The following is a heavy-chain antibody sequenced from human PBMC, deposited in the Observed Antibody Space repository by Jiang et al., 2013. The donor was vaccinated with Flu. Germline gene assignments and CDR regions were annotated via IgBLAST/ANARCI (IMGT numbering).Heavy chain of an antibody. CDR3: ARSIVGRSGYLDAFDV. J-gene: IGHJ3*01. D-gene: IGHD3-3*01. CDR1: GYSFGSHW. CDR2: IFAGGSDV. Sequence: GAEVKKPGESLQISCKGSGYSFGSHWIGWVRQMPGKGPEWMGIIFAGGSDVRYSPSFQGQVTISVDESSSTAYLQWSSLKASDTAMYYCARSIVGRSGYLDAFDVWGQGTMVTVSS. V-gene: IGHV5-51*01.